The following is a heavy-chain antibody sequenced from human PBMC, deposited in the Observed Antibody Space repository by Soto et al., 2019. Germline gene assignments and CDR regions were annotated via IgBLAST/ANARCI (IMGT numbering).Heavy chain of an antibody. CDR3: ARDTPPTDY. Sequence: QVQLVQSGAGGKKPGASVKVSCKTSGYTFPSYNITWVRQAPGQGLEWMGWISAYNTNTNYAQKFQGRATMTTDTFTSTAYMELRSLRSDDTAVYYCARDTPPTDYWGQGTLVTVSS. CDR1: GYTFPSYN. CDR2: ISAYNTNT. V-gene: IGHV1-18*01. J-gene: IGHJ4*02.